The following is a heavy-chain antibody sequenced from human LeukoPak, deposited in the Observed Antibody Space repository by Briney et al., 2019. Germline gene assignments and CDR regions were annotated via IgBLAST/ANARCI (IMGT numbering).Heavy chain of an antibody. Sequence: ASVKVSCKASGYTFTDYYLHWVRQAPGQGLEWMGWISAYNGNTNYAQKLQGRVTMTTDTSTSTAYMELRSLRSDDTAVYYCARVEDYDFWSGYFRVNYYYYGMDVWGQGTTVTVSS. CDR3: ARVEDYDFWSGYFRVNYYYYGMDV. CDR1: GYTFTDYY. CDR2: ISAYNGNT. D-gene: IGHD3-3*01. J-gene: IGHJ6*02. V-gene: IGHV1-18*04.